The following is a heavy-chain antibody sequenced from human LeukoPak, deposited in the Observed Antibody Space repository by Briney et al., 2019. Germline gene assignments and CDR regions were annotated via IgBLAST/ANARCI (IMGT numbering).Heavy chain of an antibody. CDR3: AKNSGGSCYSHLDY. J-gene: IGHJ4*02. Sequence: GGSLRLSCAASGFTFSSYGMTWVRQAPGKGLEWVSGISGSGGSTYYEDSVKGRFTISRDNSKNTLYLQMNSLRAEDTAVYYCAKNSGGSCYSHLDYWGQGTLVTVSS. D-gene: IGHD2-15*01. CDR1: GFTFSSYG. CDR2: ISGSGGST. V-gene: IGHV3-23*01.